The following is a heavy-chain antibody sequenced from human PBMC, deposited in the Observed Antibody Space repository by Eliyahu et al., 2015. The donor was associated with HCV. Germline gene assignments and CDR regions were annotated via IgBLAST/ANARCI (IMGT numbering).Heavy chain of an antibody. V-gene: IGHV3-21*01. CDR2: ISSGSTYI. CDR1: GFPFXTYS. CDR3: ARSYSSSNKLLAGQSDY. Sequence: EVQLVESGGGLVKPGGSLXLSCAASGFPFXTYSMNWVRQAPGKGLEWVSSISSGSTYIFYADSVKGRFAISRDNAKNSLYLQMNSLRVEDTAVYYCARSYSSSNKLLAGQSDYWGQGTLVTVSS. J-gene: IGHJ4*02. D-gene: IGHD6-6*01.